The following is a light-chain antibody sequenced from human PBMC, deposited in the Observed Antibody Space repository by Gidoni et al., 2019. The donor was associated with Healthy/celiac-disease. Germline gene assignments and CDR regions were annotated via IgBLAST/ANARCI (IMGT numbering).Light chain of an antibody. CDR3: QQRSNWPELT. V-gene: IGKV3-11*01. CDR1: QSVCSY. J-gene: IGKJ4*01. CDR2: DVS. Sequence: EIVLTQSPATMSLSPGERATLSCRASQSVCSYLAWYHQKPGQAPRLLIYDVSNRATGIPARFSGSGSGTDFTLTISSLEPEDFAVYYCQQRSNWPELTFXVXTKVEIK.